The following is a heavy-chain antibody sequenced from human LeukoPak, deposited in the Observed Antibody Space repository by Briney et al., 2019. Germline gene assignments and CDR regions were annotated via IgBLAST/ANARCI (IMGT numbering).Heavy chain of an antibody. J-gene: IGHJ5*02. D-gene: IGHD4-17*01. CDR1: GFTFSSYD. Sequence: GGSLRLSCAASGFTFSSYDMSWVRQAPGKGLEWVSAISGSGGSTYYADSVKGRFTISRDNSKNTVYLQMNSLRAEDTAVYYCAKAESFGDGFHWFDPWGQGTLVTVSS. CDR2: ISGSGGST. V-gene: IGHV3-23*01. CDR3: AKAESFGDGFHWFDP.